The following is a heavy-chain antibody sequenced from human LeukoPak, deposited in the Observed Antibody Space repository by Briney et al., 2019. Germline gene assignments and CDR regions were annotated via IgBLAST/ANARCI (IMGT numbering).Heavy chain of an antibody. D-gene: IGHD2-21*01. Sequence: GGTVRLSRASCGFIFSQYGMHWVRQAPGKGLEGVAVIWYEGSKKEYADSVKGRFTISRHISKHNLDLEMNSLSADDTAVYYCAKDYIHIGSSGLHAGAFDIWGEGKMVTVSS. J-gene: IGHJ3*02. CDR3: AKDYIHIGSSGLHAGAFDI. CDR1: GFIFSQYG. CDR2: IWYEGSKK. V-gene: IGHV3-33*06.